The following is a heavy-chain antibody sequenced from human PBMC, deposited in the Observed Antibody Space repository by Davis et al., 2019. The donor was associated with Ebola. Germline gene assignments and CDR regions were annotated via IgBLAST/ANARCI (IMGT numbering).Heavy chain of an antibody. V-gene: IGHV3-21*01. CDR2: ISSSSSYI. D-gene: IGHD7-27*01. CDR3: ATDNWGPAL. J-gene: IGHJ4*02. Sequence: PGGSLRLSCAASGFTFSSYSMKWVRQAPGKGLEWVSSISSSSSYIYYADSVKGRFTISRDNAKNSLYLQMNSLRVEDTAIYFCATDNWGPALWGQGTLLTVSS. CDR1: GFTFSSYS.